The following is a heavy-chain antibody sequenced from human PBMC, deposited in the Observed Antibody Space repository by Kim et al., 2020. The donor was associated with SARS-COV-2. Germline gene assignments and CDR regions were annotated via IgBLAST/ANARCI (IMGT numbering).Heavy chain of an antibody. Sequence: GGSLRLSCAASGFTFSNAWMSWVRQAPGKGLEWVGRIKSKTDGGTTDYAAPVKGRFTISRDDSKNTLYLQMNSLKTEDTAVYYCTVRSVWSGYTYYFDYWRQGTLLTVSS. D-gene: IGHD3-3*01. CDR3: TVRSVWSGYTYYFDY. J-gene: IGHJ4*02. CDR2: IKSKTDGGTT. V-gene: IGHV3-15*01. CDR1: GFTFSNAW.